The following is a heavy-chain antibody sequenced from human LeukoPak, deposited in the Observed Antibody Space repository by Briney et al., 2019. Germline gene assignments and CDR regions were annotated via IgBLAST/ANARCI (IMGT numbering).Heavy chain of an antibody. D-gene: IGHD3-22*01. CDR1: GFTFSNYG. V-gene: IGHV3-30*18. J-gene: IGHJ6*02. CDR2: ISYDGSNK. Sequence: GGSLRLSCAASGFTFSNYGMHWVRQAPGKGLEWVAVISYDGSNKYYADSVKGRFTISRDNSKNTLYLQMNSLRAEDTAVYYCAKVGDSSGYYYYYYGMDVWGQGTTVTVSS. CDR3: AKVGDSSGYYYYYYGMDV.